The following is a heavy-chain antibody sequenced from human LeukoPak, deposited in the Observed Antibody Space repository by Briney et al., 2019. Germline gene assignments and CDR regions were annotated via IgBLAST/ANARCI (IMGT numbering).Heavy chain of an antibody. CDR3: TKDVEHF. J-gene: IGHJ1*01. D-gene: IGHD1/OR15-1a*01. Sequence: GGSLRLSCAASGFTFSSSAMSWVRQAPGKGLEWVSAISNNGGYTYYADSVRGRFTISRDNSKNTLYLQMNGLRAEDTAVYYCTKDVEHFWGQGTLVTVSS. V-gene: IGHV3-23*01. CDR2: ISNNGGYT. CDR1: GFTFSSSA.